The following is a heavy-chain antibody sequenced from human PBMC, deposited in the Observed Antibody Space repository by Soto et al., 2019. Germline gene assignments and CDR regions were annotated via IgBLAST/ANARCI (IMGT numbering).Heavy chain of an antibody. CDR2: IYHSGST. V-gene: IGHV4-4*02. Sequence: SETLSLTCAVYGGSISSNRLWSWVRQTPGKGLEWIGEIYHSGSTNYNPSLKSRVTISLDKSKNQFSLQLTSVTAADSAVYYCARDDHIVVVPTSLGAMDVWGQGTTVTVSS. CDR1: GGSISSNRL. D-gene: IGHD2-2*01. J-gene: IGHJ6*02. CDR3: ARDDHIVVVPTSLGAMDV.